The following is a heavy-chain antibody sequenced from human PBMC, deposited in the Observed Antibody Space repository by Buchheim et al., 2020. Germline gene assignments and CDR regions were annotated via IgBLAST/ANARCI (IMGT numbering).Heavy chain of an antibody. CDR2: TRDKANSYTT. D-gene: IGHD3-22*01. CDR3: ARAVRSGYYIDY. V-gene: IGHV3-72*01. J-gene: IGHJ4*02. CDR1: GFTFSDHY. Sequence: EVQLVESGGGLVQPGGSLRLSCAASGFTFSDHYMDWVRQAPGKGLEWVGRTRDKANSYTTEYAASVKGRFTVSRDDSKNSLYLQMNSLKTEDTVVYYCARAVRSGYYIDYWGQGT.